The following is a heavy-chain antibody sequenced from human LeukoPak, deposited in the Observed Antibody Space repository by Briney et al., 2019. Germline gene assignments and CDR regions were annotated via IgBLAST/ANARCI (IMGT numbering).Heavy chain of an antibody. V-gene: IGHV3-48*01. J-gene: IGHJ4*02. CDR1: GFTFSSYS. CDR3: GRGSGTFDY. CDR2: ISSSSSTI. D-gene: IGHD6-19*01. Sequence: PGGSLRLSCAASGFTFSSYSMDWVRQAPGKGLEWVSYISSSSSTIYYADSVKGRFTISRDNAKNSLYLQMNSLRAEDTAVYYCGRGSGTFDYWGQGTLVTVSS.